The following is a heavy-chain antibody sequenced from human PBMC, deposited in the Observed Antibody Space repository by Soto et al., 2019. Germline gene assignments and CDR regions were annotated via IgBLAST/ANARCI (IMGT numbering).Heavy chain of an antibody. CDR1: GYTFTSYY. CDR3: AREEMPTVNNYYYYMDV. J-gene: IGHJ6*03. D-gene: IGHD4-4*01. Sequence: QVQLVQSGAEVKKPGASVKVSCKASGYTFTSYYIHWVRQAPGQGLEWMGVINTFDDSTIYAQRFQGRVPMTRDTSTSTVFMEVSSLRSEDTAVYHCAREEMPTVNNYYYYMDVWGKGTTVTVSS. CDR2: INTFDDST. V-gene: IGHV1-46*03.